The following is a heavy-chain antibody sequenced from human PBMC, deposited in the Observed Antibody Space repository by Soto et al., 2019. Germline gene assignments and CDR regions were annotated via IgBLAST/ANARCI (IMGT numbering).Heavy chain of an antibody. CDR2: IWYDGSNK. J-gene: IGHJ4*02. D-gene: IGHD3-10*01. CDR3: AAGEPLNY. Sequence: PEGALRLTCAESGFPFSNYGMHWVRQAPGKGLEWVAIIWYDGSNKYYADSVKGRFTISRDNSKNTVYLQLNSLRAEDTAMYYCAAGEPLNYRGQGTLFTVSS. V-gene: IGHV3-33*01. CDR1: GFPFSNYG.